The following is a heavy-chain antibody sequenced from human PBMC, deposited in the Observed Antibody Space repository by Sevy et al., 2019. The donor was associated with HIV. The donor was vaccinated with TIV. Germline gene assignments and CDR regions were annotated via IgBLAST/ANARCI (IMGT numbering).Heavy chain of an antibody. Sequence: GGSLRLSCAASGFTFSDYYMSWIRQAPGKGLEWVSYISSSSSYTNYADSVKGRFTISRDNAKNSPDLQMNSLGAEETAVYYCSRVNYYDSSGYYDYWGQGTLVTVSS. CDR2: ISSSSSYT. D-gene: IGHD3-22*01. CDR1: GFTFSDYY. V-gene: IGHV3-11*06. J-gene: IGHJ4*02. CDR3: SRVNYYDSSGYYDY.